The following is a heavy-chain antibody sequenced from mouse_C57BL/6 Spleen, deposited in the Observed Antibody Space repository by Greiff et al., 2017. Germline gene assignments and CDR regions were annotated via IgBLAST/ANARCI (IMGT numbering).Heavy chain of an antibody. CDR3: TDCGSSYDWYFDV. D-gene: IGHD1-1*01. Sequence: EVKLVESGGGLVQPGGSMKLSCVASGFTFSNYWMNWVRQSPEKGLEWVAQIRLKSDNYATHYAESVKGRFTISRDDSKSSVYLQMNNLRAEDTGSYYCTDCGSSYDWYFDVWGTGTTVTVSS. J-gene: IGHJ1*03. CDR2: IRLKSDNYAT. CDR1: GFTFSNYW. V-gene: IGHV6-3*01.